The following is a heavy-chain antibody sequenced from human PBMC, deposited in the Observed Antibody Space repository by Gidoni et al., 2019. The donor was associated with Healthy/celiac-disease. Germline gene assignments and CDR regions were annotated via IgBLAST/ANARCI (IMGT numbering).Heavy chain of an antibody. CDR2: IWFVGSNE. Sequence: QVQLVESGGGVVQPGRSLRLSCATSGLTFSSYGRHWVRQAPGKGLELVAVIWFVGSNEYYADSVKGRFTISIANSKNTLYLQITRLRAEDTAVYYCARDRAPPFGGYCSSTSCSYYYGMDVWGQGTTVTVSS. CDR1: GLTFSSYG. J-gene: IGHJ6*02. V-gene: IGHV3-33*01. CDR3: ARDRAPPFGGYCSSTSCSYYYGMDV. D-gene: IGHD2-2*03.